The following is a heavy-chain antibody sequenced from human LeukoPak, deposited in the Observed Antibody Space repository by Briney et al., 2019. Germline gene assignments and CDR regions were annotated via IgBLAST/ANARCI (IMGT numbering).Heavy chain of an antibody. V-gene: IGHV3-20*04. J-gene: IGHJ4*02. Sequence: GGSLRLSCTASGFYFGDYGMSWVRQAPGKGLEWVSGITWNAETTSYAQSVKGRFAISRDNTRNSLYLQMNSLEADDTAFYYCARDWRSGYSFDFWGQGVLVTVSS. CDR1: GFYFGDYG. CDR3: ARDWRSGYSFDF. D-gene: IGHD3-22*01. CDR2: ITWNAETT.